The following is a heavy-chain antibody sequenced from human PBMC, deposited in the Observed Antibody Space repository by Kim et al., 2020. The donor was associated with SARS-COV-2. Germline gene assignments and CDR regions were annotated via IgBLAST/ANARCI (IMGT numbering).Heavy chain of an antibody. D-gene: IGHD3-3*01. CDR1: GGSFSGYY. Sequence: SETLSLTCAVYGGSFSGYYWSWIRQPPGKGLEWIGEINHSGSTNYNPSLKSRVTISVDTSKNQFSLKLSSVTAADTAVYYCARGPSGWSGYRPNYYNYGMDVWGQGTTVTVSS. V-gene: IGHV4-34*01. CDR2: INHSGST. J-gene: IGHJ6*02. CDR3: ARGPSGWSGYRPNYYNYGMDV.